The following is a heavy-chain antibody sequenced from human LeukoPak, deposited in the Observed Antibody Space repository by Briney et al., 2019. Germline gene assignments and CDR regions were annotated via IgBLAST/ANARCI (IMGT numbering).Heavy chain of an antibody. J-gene: IGHJ4*02. CDR2: IYTSGST. V-gene: IGHV4-4*07. D-gene: IGHD1-26*01. Sequence: SETLSLTCTVSGGSISSYYWNWIRQPAGKGLEWIGRIYTSGSTNYNPSLKSRVTMSVDTSKNQFSLKLSSVTAADTAVYYCARDRYSGSYYSDYWGQGTLVTVSS. CDR1: GGSISSYY. CDR3: ARDRYSGSYYSDY.